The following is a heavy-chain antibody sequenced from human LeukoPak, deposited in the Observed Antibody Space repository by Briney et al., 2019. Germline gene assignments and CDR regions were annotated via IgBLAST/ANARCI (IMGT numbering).Heavy chain of an antibody. V-gene: IGHV4-34*01. CDR2: INHSGST. Sequence: SETLSLTCAVYGGSFSGYYWSWIRQPPGKGLEWIGEINHSGSTNYNPSLKSRVTISVDTSKNRFSLKLSSVAAADTAVYYCAGNLWFGGAFDIWGQGTMVTVSS. CDR1: GGSFSGYY. D-gene: IGHD3-10*01. CDR3: AGNLWFGGAFDI. J-gene: IGHJ3*02.